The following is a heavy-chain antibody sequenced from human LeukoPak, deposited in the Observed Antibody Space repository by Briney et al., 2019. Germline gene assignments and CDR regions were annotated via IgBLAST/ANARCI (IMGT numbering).Heavy chain of an antibody. Sequence: ASVKVSCKASGYIFTGYYMNWVRQAPGQGLEWMGWINPNSGGINYAQKFQGRVTMTSDMSLSAAYMDLSRLRFDDTAIYYCARDLVGATSDIWGQGTVVSVSS. CDR3: ARDLVGATSDI. V-gene: IGHV1-2*02. D-gene: IGHD1-26*01. CDR2: INPNSGGI. J-gene: IGHJ3*02. CDR1: GYIFTGYY.